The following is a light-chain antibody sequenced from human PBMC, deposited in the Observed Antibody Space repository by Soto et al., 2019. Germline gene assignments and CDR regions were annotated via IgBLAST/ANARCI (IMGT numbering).Light chain of an antibody. CDR2: GVS. CDR1: QSVSSN. V-gene: IGKV3-20*01. CDR3: QQYGNSPLT. J-gene: IGKJ4*01. Sequence: IVLTQSPATLSVSPGERATLSCRASQSVSSNLAWYQQKPGQAPRLLIYGVSTRATGVPDRFSGSGSGTDFTLTISRLEPEDFALYYCQQYGNSPLTFGGGTKVDIK.